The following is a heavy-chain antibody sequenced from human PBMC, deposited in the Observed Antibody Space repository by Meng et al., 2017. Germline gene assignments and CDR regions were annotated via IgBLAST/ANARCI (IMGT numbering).Heavy chain of an antibody. CDR2: INAYNGYT. V-gene: IGHV1-18*01. CDR3: ATRGNPYLDC. J-gene: IGHJ4*02. CDR1: AHTLSSDG. Sequence: QGQLVQAGAGGKKPGASVKVSCNASAHTLSSDGFAWVRQAPGQGLEWMGWINAYNGYTDYAQKFLGRVTLTTDTSTNTGYMELRSLTSDDTAVYYCATRGNPYLDCWGQGTLVTVSS.